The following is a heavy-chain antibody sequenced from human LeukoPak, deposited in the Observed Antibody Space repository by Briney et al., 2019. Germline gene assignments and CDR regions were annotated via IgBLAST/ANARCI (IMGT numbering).Heavy chain of an antibody. CDR2: IPASGGST. CDR3: AGTIAVAGTHLDY. V-gene: IGHV3-23*01. CDR1: GFTFSSNV. Sequence: PGGSLRLSCAASGFTFSSNVMIWVRQAPGQGLEWVSSIPASGGSTYYADSVKGRFTISRDNSKNTLYLQMNSLRAEDTAVYYCAGTIAVAGTHLDYWGQGTLVTVSS. D-gene: IGHD6-19*01. J-gene: IGHJ4*02.